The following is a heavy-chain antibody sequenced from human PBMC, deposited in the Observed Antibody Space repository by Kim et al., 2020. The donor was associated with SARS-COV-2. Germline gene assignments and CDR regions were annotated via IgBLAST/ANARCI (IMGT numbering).Heavy chain of an antibody. V-gene: IGHV3-23*01. Sequence: GGSLRLSCVTSGFTFSFHAMTWVRQAPEKGLEWVSAISGSGGSTYYADSVKGRFTISRDNSKNTLFLQMNSLRAEDTAIYYCAKRSGGNSGWFDPWGQGTLITVSS. J-gene: IGHJ5*02. CDR2: ISGSGGST. D-gene: IGHD2-21*02. CDR1: GFTFSFHA. CDR3: AKRSGGNSGWFDP.